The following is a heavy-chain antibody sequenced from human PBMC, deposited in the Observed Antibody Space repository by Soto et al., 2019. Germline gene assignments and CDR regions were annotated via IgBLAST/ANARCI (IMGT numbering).Heavy chain of an antibody. CDR3: AKGGWVDIAAAGALFDY. CDR2: SSGSGGNT. V-gene: IGHV3-23*01. D-gene: IGHD6-13*01. Sequence: EVQLLESGGGLVQPGGSLRLSCAASGFTFSSYAMSWVRQAPGKGLEWVSASSGSGGNTYYADSVKGRFTISRDNSKNTLYLQVNSLRAEDTAVYYCAKGGWVDIAAAGALFDYWGQGTLVTVSS. CDR1: GFTFSSYA. J-gene: IGHJ4*02.